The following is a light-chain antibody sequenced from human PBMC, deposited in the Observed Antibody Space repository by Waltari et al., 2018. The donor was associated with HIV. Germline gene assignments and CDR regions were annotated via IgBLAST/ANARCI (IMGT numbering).Light chain of an antibody. CDR2: THS. Sequence: DIVLTQTPLPLPVTAGESASISRRSSDSPLDKDYGNIYLDWYVQKPGHSPRLLIYTHSHRATGVPNMISASGSDTDFTLEIRRVETEDVGIYYCMHRIEFPITFGPGTKVDIK. V-gene: IGKV2-40*01. CDR3: MHRIEFPIT. CDR1: DSPLDKDYGNIY. J-gene: IGKJ3*01.